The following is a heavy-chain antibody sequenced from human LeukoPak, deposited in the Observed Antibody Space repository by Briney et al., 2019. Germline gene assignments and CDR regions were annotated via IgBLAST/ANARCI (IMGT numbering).Heavy chain of an antibody. CDR3: ARLLPASRHSLDY. CDR1: GLIVSSEY. J-gene: IGHJ4*02. V-gene: IGHV3-53*01. D-gene: IGHD2-15*01. Sequence: PGGSLRLSCEVSGLIVSSEYLAWGRQAPGKGLEWIAVIYGAGATYYADSVKGRFAISRDGVKNELYLQMHGLRVDDTAVYHCARLLPASRHSLDYWGQGTLVTVSS. CDR2: IYGAGAT.